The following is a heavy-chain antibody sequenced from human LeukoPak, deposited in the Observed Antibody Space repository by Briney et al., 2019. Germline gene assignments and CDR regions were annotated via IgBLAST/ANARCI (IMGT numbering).Heavy chain of an antibody. Sequence: ASVKVSCKASRGTFSSYAISWVRQAPGQGLEWMGRIIPILGIANYAQKFQGRVTITADKSTSTAYMELSSLRSEDTAVYYCARDTMAYYYGMDVWGQGTTVTVSS. J-gene: IGHJ6*02. CDR1: RGTFSSYA. CDR3: ARDTMAYYYGMDV. V-gene: IGHV1-69*04. CDR2: IIPILGIA. D-gene: IGHD3-10*01.